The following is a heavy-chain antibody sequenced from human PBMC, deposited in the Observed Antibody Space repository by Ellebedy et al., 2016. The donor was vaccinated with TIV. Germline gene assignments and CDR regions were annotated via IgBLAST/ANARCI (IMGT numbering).Heavy chain of an antibody. J-gene: IGHJ5*02. CDR2: IYYSGNT. V-gene: IGHV4-39*01. CDR1: GGSISSSSYY. CDR3: ARQLGRYYEMWFDP. Sequence: MPSETLSLTCTVSGGSISSSSYYWGWIRQPPGKGLEWIGSIYYSGNTYYKPSLKSRVTISVDTSRNQFSLKLSSVTAADTAVYFCARQLGRYYEMWFDPWGQGSLVTVSS. D-gene: IGHD1-26*01.